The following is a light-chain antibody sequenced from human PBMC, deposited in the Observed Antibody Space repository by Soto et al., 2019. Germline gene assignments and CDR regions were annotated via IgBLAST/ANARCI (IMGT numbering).Light chain of an antibody. CDR1: QSVSSSS. CDR2: GAS. CDR3: QRYDNWPLT. Sequence: EIVLTQSPGTLSLSPGERATLSCRASQSVSSSSLAWYQQKPGQAPRLLIYGASSRAAGIPDRFSGSGSGTEFSLTISSLQSEDFAVYYCQRYDNWPLTFGGGTKVDIK. J-gene: IGKJ4*01. V-gene: IGKV3-20*01.